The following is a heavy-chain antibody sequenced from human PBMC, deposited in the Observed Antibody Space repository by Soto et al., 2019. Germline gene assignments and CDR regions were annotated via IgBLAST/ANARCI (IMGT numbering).Heavy chain of an antibody. J-gene: IGHJ5*02. Sequence: GGSLRLSCAASGFTFSSYAMSWVRQAPGKGLEWVSAISGSGGSTYYADSVKGRFTISRDNSKNTLYLQMNSLSAEDTAVYYCAPRVYYYGSGSYYNPFDPWGQGTLVTVSS. V-gene: IGHV3-23*01. CDR2: ISGSGGST. CDR3: APRVYYYGSGSYYNPFDP. CDR1: GFTFSSYA. D-gene: IGHD3-10*01.